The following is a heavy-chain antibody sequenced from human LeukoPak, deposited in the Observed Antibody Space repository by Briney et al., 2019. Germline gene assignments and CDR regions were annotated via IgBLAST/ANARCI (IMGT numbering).Heavy chain of an antibody. J-gene: IGHJ4*02. V-gene: IGHV1-2*02. D-gene: IGHD1-26*01. CDR2: INPKTGGT. CDR3: ARGGVGPIKGDYFDY. Sequence: SVKVSCKTSGYTFSGYYMHWVRQAPGHGLEWMGWINPKTGGTSCAQRFQGRVTMTRDTSITTAYMELSSLRSDDTAMYYCARGGVGPIKGDYFDYWGQGTLVTVSS. CDR1: GYTFSGYY.